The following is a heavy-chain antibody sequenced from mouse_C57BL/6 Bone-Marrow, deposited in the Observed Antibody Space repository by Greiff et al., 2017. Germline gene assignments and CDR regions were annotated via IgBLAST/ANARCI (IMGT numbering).Heavy chain of an antibody. CDR3: ARLDYDDPCYAMDY. V-gene: IGHV1-64*01. CDR2: IHPNSGST. Sequence: QVQLQQPGAELVKPGASVKLSCKASGYTFTSYWMHWVKQRPGQGLEWIGMIHPNSGSTNYNEKFKSKATLTVDKSSSTAYMQLSSLTSEDSAVYYCARLDYDDPCYAMDYWGQGTSVTVSS. CDR1: GYTFTSYW. J-gene: IGHJ4*01. D-gene: IGHD2-13*01.